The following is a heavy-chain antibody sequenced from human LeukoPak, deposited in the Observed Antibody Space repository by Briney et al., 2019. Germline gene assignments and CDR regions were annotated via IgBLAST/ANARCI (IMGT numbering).Heavy chain of an antibody. CDR1: GFTFSNYA. D-gene: IGHD5-12*01. J-gene: IGHJ4*02. CDR2: ISYDGGNK. Sequence: GGSLRLSCAASGFTFSNYAMHWVRQAPGKGLEWVALISYDGGNKHYADSVKGRFTISRDDSKNTLYLQMNSLRAEDTAVYYCASLSYDADYWGQGTLVTVSS. V-gene: IGHV3-30-3*01. CDR3: ASLSYDADY.